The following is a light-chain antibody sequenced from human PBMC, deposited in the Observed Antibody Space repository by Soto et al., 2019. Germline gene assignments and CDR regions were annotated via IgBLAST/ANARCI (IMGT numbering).Light chain of an antibody. CDR3: QQYYSTRLVT. CDR2: WAS. V-gene: IGKV4-1*01. J-gene: IGKJ4*01. CDR1: QSVLYSSNNKNY. Sequence: DIVMTQSPDSLAVSLGERATINCKSSQSVLYSSNNKNYLAWYQQKPGQPPKLLIYWASTRESGVPDRFSGSGSGTDFTLTISGLQAEDVAVYYCQQYYSTRLVTFGGGTKVEIK.